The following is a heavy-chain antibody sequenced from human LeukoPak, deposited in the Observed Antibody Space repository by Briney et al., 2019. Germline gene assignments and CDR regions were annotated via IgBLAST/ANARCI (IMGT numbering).Heavy chain of an antibody. CDR2: ISHGGSNI. Sequence: GRSLRLSCAASGFTFSSYGMHWVRQAPGKGLEWVAVISHGGSNIHYGDSVKGRFTISRDNSQNMLYLQMNSLRAEDTAMYYCAKDPYRVVVATGNYLDPWGQGTLVTVSS. J-gene: IGHJ5*02. CDR3: AKDPYRVVVATGNYLDP. V-gene: IGHV3-30*18. CDR1: GFTFSSYG. D-gene: IGHD2-15*01.